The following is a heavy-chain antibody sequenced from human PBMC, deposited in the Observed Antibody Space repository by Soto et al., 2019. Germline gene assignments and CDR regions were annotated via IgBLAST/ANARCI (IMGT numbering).Heavy chain of an antibody. CDR1: GFTFSHYV. Sequence: EVQLLESGGGLVRPGGSLRLSCDASGFTFSHYVLSWVRQAQGRGLEWVSSISGSGSTIYLADSVRGRFAMSRDLSRNTVSLQMNSRRAEDTAIYYCAKVRAAYLSASYFYYGLDVWGQGTTVTVSS. CDR3: AKVRAAYLSASYFYYGLDV. D-gene: IGHD2-21*01. J-gene: IGHJ6*02. V-gene: IGHV3-23*01. CDR2: ISGSGSTI.